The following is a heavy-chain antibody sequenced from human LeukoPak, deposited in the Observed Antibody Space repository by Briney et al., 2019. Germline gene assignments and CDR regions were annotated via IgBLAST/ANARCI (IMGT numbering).Heavy chain of an antibody. CDR2: IGGSGGST. CDR1: GFTFSSYA. V-gene: IGHV3-23*01. Sequence: PGGSLRLSCAASGFTFSSYAMSWVRQAPGKGLEWVSAIGGSGGSTYYADSVKGRFTISRDNSKNTLYLQMNSLRAEDTAVYYCARRSYDFWSGYYPPGDYYYYGMDVWGQGTTVTVSS. D-gene: IGHD3-3*01. CDR3: ARRSYDFWSGYYPPGDYYYYGMDV. J-gene: IGHJ6*02.